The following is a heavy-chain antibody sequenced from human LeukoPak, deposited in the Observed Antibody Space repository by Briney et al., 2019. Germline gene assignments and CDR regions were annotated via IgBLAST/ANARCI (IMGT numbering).Heavy chain of an antibody. CDR1: GGSISSGDYF. D-gene: IGHD1-7*01. CDR3: ARRWNYKDGFDV. Sequence: SQTLSLTCNVSGGSISSGDYFWNWIRQPPGKGLEWLGYVHYTGRTYYNPSLQSRVTVSVDTSKNQLSLRLSSVTAADTAVYYCARRWNYKDGFDVWGQGTMVIVSS. V-gene: IGHV4-30-4*01. CDR2: VHYTGRT. J-gene: IGHJ3*01.